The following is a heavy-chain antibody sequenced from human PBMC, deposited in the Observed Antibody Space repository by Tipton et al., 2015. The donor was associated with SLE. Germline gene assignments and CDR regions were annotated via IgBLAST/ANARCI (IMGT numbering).Heavy chain of an antibody. CDR3: ARSTIVQRALDI. D-gene: IGHD4/OR15-4a*01. V-gene: IGHV3-13*01. J-gene: IGHJ3*02. CDR1: GFTFSSYD. Sequence: SLRLSCAAPGFTFSSYDMHWVRQATGKGLEWVSAIGTAGDTYYPGSVKGRFTISRENAKNSLYLQMNSLRAGDTAVYYCARSTIVQRALDIWGQGTMVTVSS. CDR2: IGTAGDT.